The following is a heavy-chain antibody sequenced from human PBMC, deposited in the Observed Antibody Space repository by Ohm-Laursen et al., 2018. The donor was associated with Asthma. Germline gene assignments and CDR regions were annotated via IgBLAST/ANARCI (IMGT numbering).Heavy chain of an antibody. J-gene: IGHJ5*02. CDR1: GGTFSSYA. D-gene: IGHD4/OR15-4a*01. Sequence: ASVKVSCKASGGTFSSYAISWVRQAPGQGLEWMGGIIPIFGTANYAQKFQGRVTITADESTSTAYMELSSLRSEDTAVYYCAREVLAGDWFDPWGQGTLVTVSS. CDR3: AREVLAGDWFDP. V-gene: IGHV1-69*13. CDR2: IIPIFGTA.